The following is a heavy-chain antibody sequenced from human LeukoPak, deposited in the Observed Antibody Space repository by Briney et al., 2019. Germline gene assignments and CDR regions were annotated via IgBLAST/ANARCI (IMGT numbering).Heavy chain of an antibody. CDR1: GGSVTNYY. J-gene: IGHJ4*02. V-gene: IGHV4-59*08. Sequence: SETLSLTCTVSGGSVTNYYWRWIRQPPGRGLEWIGYIYHSGSTNYNPSLKSRVTISLDTSKNQYSLKLGSVTAADTAVYYCARQINSGWYGGFGNWGQGTLVTVSS. CDR3: ARQINSGWYGGFGN. CDR2: IYHSGST. D-gene: IGHD6-19*01.